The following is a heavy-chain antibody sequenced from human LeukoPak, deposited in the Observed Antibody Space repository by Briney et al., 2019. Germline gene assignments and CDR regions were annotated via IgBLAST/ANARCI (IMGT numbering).Heavy chain of an antibody. CDR2: IYYSGNT. CDR1: GGSISSYY. V-gene: IGHV4-59*01. J-gene: IGHJ5*02. Sequence: SSETLSLTCTVSGGSISSYYWSWIRQPPGKGLEWIGYIYYSGNTNYNSSLESRVTTSVDTSKNQFSLRLNSVTAADTAVYYCVGGRAWFDPWGQGTLVTVSS. D-gene: IGHD3-16*01. CDR3: VGGRAWFDP.